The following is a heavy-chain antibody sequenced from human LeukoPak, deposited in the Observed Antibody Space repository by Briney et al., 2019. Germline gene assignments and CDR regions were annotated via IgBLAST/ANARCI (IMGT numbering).Heavy chain of an antibody. V-gene: IGHV3-9*01. CDR2: ISWNSGSI. J-gene: IGHJ4*02. CDR3: AKSSSDYDILTGYFY. CDR1: GFTFDDYA. D-gene: IGHD3-9*01. Sequence: PGGSLRLSCAASGFTFDDYAMHWVRQAPGKGLEWVSGISWNSGSIGYADSVKGRFTISRDNAKNSLYLQMNSLRAEDTALYYCAKSSSDYDILTGYFYWGQGTLVTVSS.